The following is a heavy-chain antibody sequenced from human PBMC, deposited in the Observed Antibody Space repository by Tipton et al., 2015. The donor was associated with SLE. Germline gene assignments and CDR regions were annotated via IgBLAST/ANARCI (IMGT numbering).Heavy chain of an antibody. V-gene: IGHV4-34*01. CDR1: GGSFSGYY. CDR2: INHSGGT. J-gene: IGHJ3*02. CDR3: ARGSGWYAGSAFDI. D-gene: IGHD6-19*01. Sequence: TLSLTCAVYGGSFSGYYWSWIRQPPGKGLEWIGEINHSGGTNYNPSLKSRVTTSVDTSKNQFSLKLSSVTAADTAVYYCARGSGWYAGSAFDIWGQGTMVTVSS.